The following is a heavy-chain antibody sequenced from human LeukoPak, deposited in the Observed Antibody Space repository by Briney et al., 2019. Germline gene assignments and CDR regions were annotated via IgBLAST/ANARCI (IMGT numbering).Heavy chain of an antibody. CDR3: ARDMGDWNARQGSWFDP. D-gene: IGHD1-1*01. J-gene: IGHJ5*02. Sequence: GGSLRLSCAASGFTFSSYAMHWVRQAPGKGLEWVAVISYDGSNKYYADSVKGRFTISRDNSQNTLYLQMNSLRAEDTAVYYCARDMGDWNARQGSWFDPWGQGTLVTVSS. V-gene: IGHV3-30*04. CDR1: GFTFSSYA. CDR2: ISYDGSNK.